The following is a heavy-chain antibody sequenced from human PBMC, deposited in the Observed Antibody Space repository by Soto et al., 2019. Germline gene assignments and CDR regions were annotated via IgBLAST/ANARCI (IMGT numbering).Heavy chain of an antibody. J-gene: IGHJ4*02. CDR3: VRENITPFFDX. V-gene: IGHV3-33*01. Sequence: GGSLRLSCVASGYNFNDYGIHWVRQAPGKGLEWVEVIWYDGSKKRYEHSVKGRFTISRDSSKNTVFLQMNSLRAEDTAVYFCVRENITPFFDXWGQGTLVTVSX. D-gene: IGHD3-10*01. CDR2: IWYDGSKK. CDR1: GYNFNDYG.